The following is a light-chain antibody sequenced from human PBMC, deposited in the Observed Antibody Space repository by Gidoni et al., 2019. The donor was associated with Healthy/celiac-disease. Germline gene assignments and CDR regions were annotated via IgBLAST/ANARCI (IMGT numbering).Light chain of an antibody. CDR3: QQYNNWPPT. Sequence: EIVMTKSPVTLSVSPGERATLSCRASQSVSSNLAWYQQKPGQALRLLIYGASTRATSIPARFSGSGSGTEFTLTISSLQSEDFAVYYCQQYNNWPPTFGQGTKLEIK. J-gene: IGKJ2*01. CDR1: QSVSSN. CDR2: GAS. V-gene: IGKV3-15*01.